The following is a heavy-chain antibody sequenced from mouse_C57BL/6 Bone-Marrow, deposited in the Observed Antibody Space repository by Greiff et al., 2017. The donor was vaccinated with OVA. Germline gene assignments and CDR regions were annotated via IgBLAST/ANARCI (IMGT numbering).Heavy chain of an antibody. D-gene: IGHD1-1*01. V-gene: IGHV1-54*01. J-gene: IGHJ3*01. CDR1: GYAFTNYL. Sequence: QVQLQQSGAELVRPGTSVKVSCKASGYAFTNYLIEWVKQRPGQGLEWIGVINPGSGGTNYNEKFKGKATLTADKSSSTAYMQLSSLTSEDSAVYFCARTPYYCGSRGFAYWGQGTLVTVSA. CDR3: ARTPYYCGSRGFAY. CDR2: INPGSGGT.